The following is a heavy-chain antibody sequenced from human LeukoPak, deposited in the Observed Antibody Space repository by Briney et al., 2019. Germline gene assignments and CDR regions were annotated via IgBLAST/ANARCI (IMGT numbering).Heavy chain of an antibody. V-gene: IGHV4-34*01. Sequence: PSETLSLTCAAYGGSFSGYYWSWIRQPPGKGLEWIGEINYSGSTNYIPSLKSRVTISVDTSKNQFSLKLSSVTAADTAVYYCARARPFFDYWGQGTLVTVSS. CDR2: INYSGST. CDR3: ARARPFFDY. CDR1: GGSFSGYY. J-gene: IGHJ4*02.